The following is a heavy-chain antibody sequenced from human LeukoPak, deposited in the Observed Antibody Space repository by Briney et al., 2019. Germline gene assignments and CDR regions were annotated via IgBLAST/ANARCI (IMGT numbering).Heavy chain of an antibody. CDR2: ISGSGGST. CDR1: GFTFSSYA. V-gene: IGHV3-23*01. Sequence: GGSLRLSCAASGFTFSSYAMSWVRQAPGKGLEWVSAISGSGGSTYYADSVKGRFTISRDNSKNTLYLQMNSLRAEDTAVYYCAKPGRSGSPKLYYFDYWGQGTLVTVSS. J-gene: IGHJ4*02. D-gene: IGHD3-10*01. CDR3: AKPGRSGSPKLYYFDY.